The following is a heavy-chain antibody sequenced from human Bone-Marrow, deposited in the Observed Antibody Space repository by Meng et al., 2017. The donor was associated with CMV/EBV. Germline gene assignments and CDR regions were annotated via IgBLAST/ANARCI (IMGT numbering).Heavy chain of an antibody. CDR1: GFTFNTST. CDR3: ARVGGGPD. D-gene: IGHD3-16*01. J-gene: IGHJ4*02. Sequence: GGSLRLSCEASGFTFNTSTMNWFRQAPGKGLEWVSSISSSGSFRHYADSVRGRFTVSRDNAKNSLYLQMNGLGAEDTALYYCARVGGGPDWGQGTLVTVSS. V-gene: IGHV3-21*06. CDR2: ISSSGSFR.